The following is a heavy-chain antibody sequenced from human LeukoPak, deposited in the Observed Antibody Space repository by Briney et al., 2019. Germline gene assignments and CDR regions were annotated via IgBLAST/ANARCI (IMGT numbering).Heavy chain of an antibody. D-gene: IGHD6-6*01. V-gene: IGHV4-39*07. Sequence: SETLSLTCTVSGGSVSSRGFYWGWIRQPPGRRLEWIGGIYYSGSTYYNPSLKSRVTLSVDTSHNQFSLRLRSVTAADTAVYYCARSIAARLYYSYYMDVWGKGTTVTVSS. CDR3: ARSIAARLYYSYYMDV. CDR2: IYYSGST. J-gene: IGHJ6*03. CDR1: GGSVSSRGFY.